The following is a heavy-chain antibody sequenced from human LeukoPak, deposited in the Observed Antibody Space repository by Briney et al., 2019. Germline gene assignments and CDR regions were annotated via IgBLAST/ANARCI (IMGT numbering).Heavy chain of an antibody. CDR3: ARGRRDGYNLYYYYYYMDV. D-gene: IGHD5-24*01. CDR2: ISPNGVIT. Sequence: AGGSLRLSCAASGFTFSRHGMNWVRQAPGKGLEWVSGISPNGVITYYADSVKGRFTISRDNAKNSLYLQMNSLRAEDTAVYYCARGRRDGYNLYYYYYYMDVWGKGTTVTISS. V-gene: IGHV3-23*01. J-gene: IGHJ6*03. CDR1: GFTFSRHG.